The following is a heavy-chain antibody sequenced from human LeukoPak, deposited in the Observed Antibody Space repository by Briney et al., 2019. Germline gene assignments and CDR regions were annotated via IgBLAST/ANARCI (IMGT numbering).Heavy chain of an antibody. J-gene: IGHJ4*02. CDR2: IYYSGST. CDR1: GFTFSSYW. D-gene: IGHD3-9*01. CDR3: ARGLSGYRPVDY. Sequence: GSLRLSCAASGFTFSSYWMSWVRQAPGKGLEWIGYIYYSGSTNYNPSLKSRVTISVDTSKNQFSLKLSSVTAADTAVYYCARGLSGYRPVDYWGQGTLVTVSS. V-gene: IGHV4-59*01.